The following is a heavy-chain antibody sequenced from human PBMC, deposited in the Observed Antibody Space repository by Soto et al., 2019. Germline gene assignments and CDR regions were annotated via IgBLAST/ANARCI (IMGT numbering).Heavy chain of an antibody. V-gene: IGHV3-30*18. Sequence: QVQLVESGGGVVQPGRSLRLSCAASGFTFGSYGMHWVRQAPGKGLEWVAVISYDGSNKYYADSVKGRFTISRDNSKNTLYLQMNSLRAEDTAVYYCAKEPRGYCSSTSCLEYFQHWGQGTLVTVSS. J-gene: IGHJ1*01. CDR2: ISYDGSNK. CDR1: GFTFGSYG. D-gene: IGHD2-2*01. CDR3: AKEPRGYCSSTSCLEYFQH.